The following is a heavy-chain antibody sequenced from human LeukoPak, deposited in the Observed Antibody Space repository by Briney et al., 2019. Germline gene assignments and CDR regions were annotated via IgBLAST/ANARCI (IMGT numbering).Heavy chain of an antibody. Sequence: GRSLRLSCAASGFTFSSYAIHWVRQAPGKGLEWVAVISYDGSNKYYADSLKGRFTISRDNSKNTLYLQMNSLKAEDTAVYYCATGGDSSIAFDIWGQGTMLTVSS. D-gene: IGHD3-22*01. CDR1: GFTFSSYA. CDR2: ISYDGSNK. CDR3: ATGGDSSIAFDI. J-gene: IGHJ3*02. V-gene: IGHV3-30-3*01.